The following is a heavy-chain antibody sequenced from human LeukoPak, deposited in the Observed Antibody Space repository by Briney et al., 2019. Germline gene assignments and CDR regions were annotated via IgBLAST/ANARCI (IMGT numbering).Heavy chain of an antibody. Sequence: SETLSLTCAVSGDSISYESYYWNWIRQAPGKGPEWIGNIYRGRTRLNPAYTSRVAISVDMSKSQVSLSLTSVTAADTAIYYCAGEGEYGQSYSWGQGVLVVVSA. D-gene: IGHD4-17*01. CDR1: GDSISYESYY. CDR2: IYRGRT. V-gene: IGHV4-30-2*01. CDR3: AGEGEYGQSYS. J-gene: IGHJ5*02.